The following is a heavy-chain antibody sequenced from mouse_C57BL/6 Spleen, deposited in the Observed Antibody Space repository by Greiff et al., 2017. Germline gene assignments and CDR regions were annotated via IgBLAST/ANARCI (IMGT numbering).Heavy chain of an antibody. CDR1: GYTFTSYT. V-gene: IGHV1-4*01. Sequence: VKLQQSGAELARPGASVKMSCKASGYTFTSYTMHWVKQRPGQGLEWIGYINPSSGYTKYNQKFKDKATLTADKSSSTAYMQLSSLTSEDSAVYYGAILYGSSYRYFDVWGTGTTVTVSS. J-gene: IGHJ1*03. CDR2: INPSSGYT. D-gene: IGHD1-1*01. CDR3: AILYGSSYRYFDV.